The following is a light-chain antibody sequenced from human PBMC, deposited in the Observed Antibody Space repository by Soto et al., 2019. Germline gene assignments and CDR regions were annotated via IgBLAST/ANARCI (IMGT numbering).Light chain of an antibody. CDR3: KQYTSYSYT. CDR2: DAS. CDR1: QSISSW. J-gene: IGKJ2*01. V-gene: IGKV1-5*01. Sequence: DIQMTQSPSTLSASVGDRVTITCRASQSISSWLAWYQQKPGKAPKLLIYDASRLESGVPSRFSGSGSGTEFTLTISSLQPDDFATYYCKQYTSYSYTFGQGTKLEIK.